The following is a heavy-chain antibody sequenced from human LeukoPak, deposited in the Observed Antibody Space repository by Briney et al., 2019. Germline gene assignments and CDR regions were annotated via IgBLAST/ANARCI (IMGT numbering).Heavy chain of an antibody. J-gene: IGHJ3*02. D-gene: IGHD2-2*01. V-gene: IGHV1-69*05. CDR1: GGTFSSYA. Sequence: SVKVSCKASGGTFSSYAISWVRQAPGQGLEWMGGIIPIFGTANYAQKFQGRVTITTDESTSTAYMELSSLRSEDTAVYYCATGASSTSWLDAFDIWGQGTMVTVSS. CDR3: ATGASSTSWLDAFDI. CDR2: IIPIFGTA.